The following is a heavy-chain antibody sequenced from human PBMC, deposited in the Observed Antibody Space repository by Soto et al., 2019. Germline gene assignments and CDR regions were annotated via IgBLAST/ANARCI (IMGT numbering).Heavy chain of an antibody. Sequence: QVQLQESGPGLVKPSQTLSLTCTVSGGSISSGGYYWSWIRQHPGKGLEWIGYIYYSGSTYYNPSLKSRVTISVDTSKNQFSLKLSSVTAADTAVYYCAGTGSSGYYDHAFDIWGQGTMVTVSS. D-gene: IGHD3-22*01. V-gene: IGHV4-31*03. CDR1: GGSISSGGYY. J-gene: IGHJ3*02. CDR3: AGTGSSGYYDHAFDI. CDR2: IYYSGST.